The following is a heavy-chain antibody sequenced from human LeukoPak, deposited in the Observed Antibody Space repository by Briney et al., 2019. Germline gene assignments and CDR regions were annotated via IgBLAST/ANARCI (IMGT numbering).Heavy chain of an antibody. CDR3: ARALNYYDSSGYRLGYFDY. V-gene: IGHV1-2*02. D-gene: IGHD3-22*01. Sequence: GASVKVSCKASGYTFTGYYMHWVRQAPGQGLEWMGWINPNSGGTNYAQKFQGRVTMTRDTSISTAYMELSRLRSDDTAVYYCARALNYYDSSGYRLGYFDYWGQGTLVTVSS. CDR1: GYTFTGYY. J-gene: IGHJ4*02. CDR2: INPNSGGT.